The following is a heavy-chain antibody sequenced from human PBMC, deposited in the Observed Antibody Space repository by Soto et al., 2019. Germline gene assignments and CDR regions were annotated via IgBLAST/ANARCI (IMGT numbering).Heavy chain of an antibody. J-gene: IGHJ4*02. V-gene: IGHV3-7*05. D-gene: IGHD6-19*01. Sequence: EVLLVESGGGLVQPGGSLRLSCAASGFTFITYWMSWVRQAPGKGLEWVANIKQDGSEQFYVDSVKGRFTISRDNAKNSRSLHMNSLRAEETAVYFCARLPRPGIAVAGTVYWGQGTLVTFSS. CDR1: GFTFITYW. CDR3: ARLPRPGIAVAGTVY. CDR2: IKQDGSEQ.